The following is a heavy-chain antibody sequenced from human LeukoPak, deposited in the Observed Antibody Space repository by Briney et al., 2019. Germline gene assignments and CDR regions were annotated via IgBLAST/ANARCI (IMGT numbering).Heavy chain of an antibody. CDR2: IRYDGSNK. CDR3: ARGPLTNYDFWSGYSKVDYYMDV. CDR1: GFTFSSYG. D-gene: IGHD3-3*01. V-gene: IGHV3-30*02. J-gene: IGHJ6*03. Sequence: GGSLRLSCAASGFTFSSYGMHWVRQAPGKGLEWVAFIRYDGSNKYYADSVKGRFTISRDNSKNTLYLQMKSLRAEDTAVYYCARGPLTNYDFWSGYSKVDYYMDVCGKGTTVTVSS.